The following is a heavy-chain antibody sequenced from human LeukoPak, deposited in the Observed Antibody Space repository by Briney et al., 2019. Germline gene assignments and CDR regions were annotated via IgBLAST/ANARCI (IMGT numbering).Heavy chain of an antibody. CDR1: GFTFEHYA. V-gene: IGHV3-9*01. D-gene: IGHD3-22*01. CDR2: LSWNSDSA. CDR3: AKDFTYYHDSSGYTFDY. Sequence: GRSLRLSCAASGFTFEHYAMRWVRQAPGKGLEWVSGLSWNSDSAGYADSVKGRFTISRDNAKNSLYLQMNSLRAEDTALYYCAKDFTYYHDSSGYTFDYWGQGTLVTVSS. J-gene: IGHJ4*02.